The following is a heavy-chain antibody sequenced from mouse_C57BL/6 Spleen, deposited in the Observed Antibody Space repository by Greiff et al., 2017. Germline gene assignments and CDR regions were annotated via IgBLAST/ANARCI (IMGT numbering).Heavy chain of an antibody. Sequence: LQESGAELVRPGASVTLSCKASGYTFTDYEMHWVKQTPVHGLEWIGAIDPETGGTAYNQKFKGKAILTADKSSSTAYMELRSLTSEDSAVYYCTRDGYYPPWFAYWGQGTLVTVSA. CDR2: IDPETGGT. V-gene: IGHV1-15*01. CDR1: GYTFTDYE. J-gene: IGHJ3*01. CDR3: TRDGYYPPWFAY. D-gene: IGHD2-3*01.